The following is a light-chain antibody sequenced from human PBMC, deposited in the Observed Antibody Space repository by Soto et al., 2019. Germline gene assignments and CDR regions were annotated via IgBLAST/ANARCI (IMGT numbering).Light chain of an antibody. V-gene: IGLV2-14*01. Sequence: QSALTQPASVSGSPGQSITIPCTGTSSDIGGYDYVSWYQHHPGKAPKFIIYGVTNRPSGVSHRFSGSKSANTASLTISGLQAEDEADYYCTSYTSSSTHVFGTGTKLTVL. J-gene: IGLJ1*01. CDR3: TSYTSSSTHV. CDR2: GVT. CDR1: SSDIGGYDY.